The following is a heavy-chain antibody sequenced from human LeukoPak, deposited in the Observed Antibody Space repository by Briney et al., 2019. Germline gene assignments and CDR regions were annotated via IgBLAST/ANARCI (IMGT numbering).Heavy chain of an antibody. CDR2: IYSGGST. CDR3: ARGIESYDILTGYYNYFDY. V-gene: IGHV3-66*01. D-gene: IGHD3-9*01. J-gene: IGHJ4*02. Sequence: PGGSLRLSCAASGFTVSSNYMSWVRQAPGKGLEWVSVIYSGGSTYYADSVKGRFTISRDNSKNTLYLQMNSLRAEDTAVYYCARGIESYDILTGYYNYFDYWGQGTLVTVSS. CDR1: GFTVSSNY.